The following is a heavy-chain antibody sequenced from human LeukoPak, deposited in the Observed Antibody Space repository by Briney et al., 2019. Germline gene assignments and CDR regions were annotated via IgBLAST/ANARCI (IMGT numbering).Heavy chain of an antibody. CDR3: AREGVPATVSFDY. CDR1: GYAFSSKY. Sequence: ASEKVSCTASGYAFSSKYLHWVRQAPGQGLEWMGIIDPSGGSTSYAQKFQGRVTMTRDTSTSTVYMELSSLRFEDTAVYYCAREGVPATVSFDYWGQGTLVTVSS. V-gene: IGHV1-46*01. CDR2: IDPSGGST. D-gene: IGHD2-15*01. J-gene: IGHJ4*02.